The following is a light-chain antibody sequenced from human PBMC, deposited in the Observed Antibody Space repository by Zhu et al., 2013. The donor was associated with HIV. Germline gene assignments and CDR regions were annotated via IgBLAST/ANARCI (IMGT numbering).Light chain of an antibody. CDR3: QQYGSSPT. CDR2: GAS. CDR1: PRLSSSY. J-gene: IGKJ1*01. V-gene: IGKV3-20*01. Sequence: EIVMTQSPATLSVSPGERATLSCRASPRLSSSYLAWYQQRPGQAPRLLIYGASHRATGIPDRFSGGGSGTDFTLTIRRLEPEDFAVYYCQQYGSSPTFGQGTKVEI.